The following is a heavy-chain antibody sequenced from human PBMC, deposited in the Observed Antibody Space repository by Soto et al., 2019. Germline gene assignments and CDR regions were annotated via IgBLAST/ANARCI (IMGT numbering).Heavy chain of an antibody. D-gene: IGHD3-10*01. V-gene: IGHV1-18*01. Sequence: QVQLVQSGAEVKKPGASVKVSCKASGYTFTSYGISWVRQAPGQGLEWMGWISAYNGNTNYAQKLQGRVTMTTDTSTSTGYMELRSLRSDDTAVYYCARDLALWFGEPLPVDYWGQGTLVTVSS. J-gene: IGHJ4*02. CDR2: ISAYNGNT. CDR1: GYTFTSYG. CDR3: ARDLALWFGEPLPVDY.